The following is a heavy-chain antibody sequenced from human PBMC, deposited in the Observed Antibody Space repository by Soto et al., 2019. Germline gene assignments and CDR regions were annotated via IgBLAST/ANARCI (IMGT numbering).Heavy chain of an antibody. CDR3: ASGYCDPTYYYYDGMDV. CDR2: IYSGGST. J-gene: IGHJ6*02. Sequence: PGGSLRLSCAASGFTVSSNYMSWVRQAPGKGLEWVSVIYSGGSTYYADSVKGRFTISRDNSKNTLYLQMNSLRAEDTAVYYCASGYCDPTYYYYDGMDVWGQGTTVTVSS. CDR1: GFTVSSNY. V-gene: IGHV3-66*01. D-gene: IGHD5-18*01.